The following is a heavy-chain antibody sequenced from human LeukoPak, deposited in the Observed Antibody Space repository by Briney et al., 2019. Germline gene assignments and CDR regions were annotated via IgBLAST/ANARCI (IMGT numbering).Heavy chain of an antibody. CDR1: GFTSSSYA. CDR2: ISYDGSNK. V-gene: IGHV3-30-3*01. D-gene: IGHD3-22*01. J-gene: IGHJ4*02. CDR3: ARDYYDSSGSIDY. Sequence: GGSLRLSCAASGFTSSSYAMHWVRQAPGKGLEWVAVISYDGSNKYYADSVKGRFTISRDNSKNTLYLQMNSLRAEDTAVYYCARDYYDSSGSIDYWGQGTLVTVSS.